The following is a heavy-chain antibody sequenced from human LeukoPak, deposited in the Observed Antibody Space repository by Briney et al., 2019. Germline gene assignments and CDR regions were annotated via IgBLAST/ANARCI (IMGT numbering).Heavy chain of an antibody. D-gene: IGHD2-21*01. Sequence: GGSLRLSXAASGFTFSSYAMSWVRQAPGKGLEWVSAISGSGGSTYYADSVKGRFTISRDNSKNTLYLQMNSLRAEDTAVYYSAKETLWWSYAFDIWGQGTMVTVSS. J-gene: IGHJ3*02. CDR1: GFTFSSYA. V-gene: IGHV3-23*01. CDR2: ISGSGGST. CDR3: AKETLWWSYAFDI.